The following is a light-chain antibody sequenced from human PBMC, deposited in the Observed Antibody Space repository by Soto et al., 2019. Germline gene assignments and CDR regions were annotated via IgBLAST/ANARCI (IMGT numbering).Light chain of an antibody. Sequence: EIVITQLPATLSVSPGERATLSCRASQSVSSSLAWYQQKPGQAPRLLIYGASTRATGIPARFSGSGSGTEFTLTISSLQSEDFAVYYCQQYNNWHPITFGQGTRLEIK. CDR2: GAS. V-gene: IGKV3-15*01. J-gene: IGKJ5*01. CDR3: QQYNNWHPIT. CDR1: QSVSSS.